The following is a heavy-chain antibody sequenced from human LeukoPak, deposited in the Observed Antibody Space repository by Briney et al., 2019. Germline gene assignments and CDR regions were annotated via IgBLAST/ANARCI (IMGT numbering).Heavy chain of an antibody. V-gene: IGHV1-2*02. D-gene: IGHD5-18*01. CDR1: GYTFTDYY. CDR2: INPNSGDT. CDR3: ARDMDTGPDLFDY. J-gene: IGHJ4*02. Sequence: ASVKVSCKASGYTFTDYYLHWVRQAPGQGLEWMGWINPNSGDTDYAQKFQGRVTMTRDASISTAYMELSRLRYDDTAVYYCARDMDTGPDLFDYWGQGTLVTVSS.